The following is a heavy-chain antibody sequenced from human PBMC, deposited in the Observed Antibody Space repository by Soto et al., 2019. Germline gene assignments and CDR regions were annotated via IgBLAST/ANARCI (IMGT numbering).Heavy chain of an antibody. D-gene: IGHD1-26*01. CDR2: ISAYNGNT. J-gene: IGHJ6*02. V-gene: IGHV1-18*01. CDR3: ARELRDNSGSYLYYYYYGMDV. CDR1: GYTFTSYG. Sequence: ASVKVSCKASGYTFTSYGISWVRQAPGQGLEWMGWISAYNGNTNYAQKLQGRVTMTTDTSTSTAYMELRSLRSDDTAVYYCARELRDNSGSYLYYYYYGMDVWGQGTTVTVSS.